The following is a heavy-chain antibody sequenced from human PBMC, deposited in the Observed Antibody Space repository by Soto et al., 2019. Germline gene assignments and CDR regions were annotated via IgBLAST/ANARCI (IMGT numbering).Heavy chain of an antibody. Sequence: ASVKVSCKASGYTFTSYGISWVRQAPGQGLEWMGWFSAYNGNTNYAQKLQGRVTMTTDTSTSTAYMELRSLRSDDTAVYYCARDPSGYDSSGYYYGGYFQHWGQGTLVTVSS. D-gene: IGHD3-22*01. CDR1: GYTFTSYG. V-gene: IGHV1-18*01. J-gene: IGHJ1*01. CDR2: FSAYNGNT. CDR3: ARDPSGYDSSGYYYGGYFQH.